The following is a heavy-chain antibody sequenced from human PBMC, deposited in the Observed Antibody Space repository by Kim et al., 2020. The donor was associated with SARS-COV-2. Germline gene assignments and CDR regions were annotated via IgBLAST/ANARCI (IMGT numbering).Heavy chain of an antibody. J-gene: IGHJ4*02. Sequence: GGSLRLSCAASGFTFSSYAMSWVRQAPGKGLEWVSAISGSGGGTYYADSVKGRFTISRDNSKNTLYLQMNSLRAEDTAVYYCAKEWYIVVVPDAIYSWGQGTLVTVSS. CDR2: ISGSGGGT. CDR1: GFTFSSYA. V-gene: IGHV3-23*01. CDR3: AKEWYIVVVPDAIYS. D-gene: IGHD2-2*01.